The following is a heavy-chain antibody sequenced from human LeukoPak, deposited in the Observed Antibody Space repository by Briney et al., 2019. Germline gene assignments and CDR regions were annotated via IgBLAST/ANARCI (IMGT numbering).Heavy chain of an antibody. CDR3: ASGAFYDSSAHVDY. Sequence: GGSLRLSCAASGFTFSSYAMHWVRQAPGKGLEWVAVISYDGSNKYYADSVKGRFTISRDNSKNTLYLQMNSLRAEDTAVYYCASGAFYDSSAHVDYWGQGTLVTVSS. CDR1: GFTFSSYA. V-gene: IGHV3-30*04. CDR2: ISYDGSNK. J-gene: IGHJ4*02. D-gene: IGHD3-22*01.